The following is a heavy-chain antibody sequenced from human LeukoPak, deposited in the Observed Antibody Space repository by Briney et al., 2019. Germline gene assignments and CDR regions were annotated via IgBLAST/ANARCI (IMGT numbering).Heavy chain of an antibody. Sequence: GASVKVSCRASGYNFISSDINWVRQATGQGLEWMGWMNPNSGNTGYAQKFQGRVTMTRNTSISTAYMELSSLRSEDTAVYYCAKRGGSYIGYFDYWGQGTLVTVSS. D-gene: IGHD1-26*01. CDR3: AKRGGSYIGYFDY. J-gene: IGHJ4*02. CDR2: MNPNSGNT. V-gene: IGHV1-8*01. CDR1: GYNFISSD.